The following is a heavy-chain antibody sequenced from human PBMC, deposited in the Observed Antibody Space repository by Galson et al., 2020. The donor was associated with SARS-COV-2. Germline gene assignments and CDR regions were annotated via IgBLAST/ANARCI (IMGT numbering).Heavy chain of an antibody. Sequence: GESLKISCAASGFYVGNNYMSWVRQAPGKGLEWVSILYPGGGTHYVDSVKGRFSISRDNSPNTLYLQMNDLRAEDTAVYYCARGTEVGTVIDYYYHGMDVWGRGTTVTVSS. J-gene: IGHJ6*02. CDR2: LYPGGGT. D-gene: IGHD1-26*01. CDR3: ARGTEVGTVIDYYYHGMDV. CDR1: GFYVGNNY. V-gene: IGHV3-53*01.